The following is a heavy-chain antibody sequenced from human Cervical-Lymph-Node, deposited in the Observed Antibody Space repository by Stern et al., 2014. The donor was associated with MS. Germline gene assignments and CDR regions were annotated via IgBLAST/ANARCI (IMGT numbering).Heavy chain of an antibody. Sequence: EVQLVESGGGLAQPGGSLRLSCATSGFRFTNYAMTWVRQSPGKGLEWVSTISRTGDRPYYADSVKGRFTISRDNSKNTLYLQMNSLRAEDTAVYYCAKDTASRTIVVGAFDIWGQGTMVTVSS. D-gene: IGHD3-22*01. CDR3: AKDTASRTIVVGAFDI. CDR2: ISRTGDRP. J-gene: IGHJ3*02. V-gene: IGHV3-23*04. CDR1: GFRFTNYA.